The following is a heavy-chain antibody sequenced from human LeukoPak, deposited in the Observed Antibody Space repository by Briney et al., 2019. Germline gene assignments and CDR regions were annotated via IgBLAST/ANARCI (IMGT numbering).Heavy chain of an antibody. V-gene: IGHV4-34*01. CDR1: GGSFSGYY. CDR2: INHSGST. J-gene: IGHJ4*02. Sequence: SETLSLTCAVYGGSFSGYYWSWIRQPPGKGLEWIGEINHSGSTNYNPSLKSRVTISVDTSKNQFALKLSSVTAADTAVYYCARWSRGKDSGNFDDWGQGILVTVSS. CDR3: ARWSRGKDSGNFDD. D-gene: IGHD1-26*01.